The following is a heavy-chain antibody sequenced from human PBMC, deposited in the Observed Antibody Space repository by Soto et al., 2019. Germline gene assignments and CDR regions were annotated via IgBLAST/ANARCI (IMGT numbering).Heavy chain of an antibody. J-gene: IGHJ6*03. Sequence: SETLSLTCTVSGGSISSYYWSWIRQPPGKGLEWIGYIYYSGSTNYNPSLKSRVTISVDTSKNQFSLKLSSVTAADTAVYYCARVGRRYYGSGSYSPKFEYYMDVWGKGTTVTVSS. CDR2: IYYSGST. CDR3: ARVGRRYYGSGSYSPKFEYYMDV. CDR1: GGSISSYY. V-gene: IGHV4-59*08. D-gene: IGHD3-10*01.